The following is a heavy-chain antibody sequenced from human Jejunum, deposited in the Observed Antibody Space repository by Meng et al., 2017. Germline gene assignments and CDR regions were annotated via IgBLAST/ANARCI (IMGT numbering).Heavy chain of an antibody. CDR1: GFTFANYW. Sequence: GESLKISCAGSGFTFANYWMHWVRQPPGKGLVWVSRISTDGLSTTYADSVKGRFTVSRDNAKRTLYLQLDSLSTEDTALYYCARIDRGGFDIWGQGTGVTVSS. D-gene: IGHD2-15*01. V-gene: IGHV3-74*01. J-gene: IGHJ3*02. CDR2: ISTDGLST. CDR3: ARIDRGGFDI.